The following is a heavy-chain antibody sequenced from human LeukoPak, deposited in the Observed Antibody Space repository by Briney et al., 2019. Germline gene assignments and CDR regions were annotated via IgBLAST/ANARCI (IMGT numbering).Heavy chain of an antibody. CDR1: GFXFSDHY. CDR3: TTDLMTGFSSGWYFAY. V-gene: IGHV3-23*01. Sequence: GGSLRLSCAASGFXFSDHYMDWVRQAPGKGLEWVADTAGSEDSTHYADSVRGRFIISTDNSKNRLYLQMNSLRAEDTAEYYCTTDLMTGFSSGWYFAYWGQGTLVTVSS. D-gene: IGHD6-19*01. J-gene: IGHJ4*02. CDR2: TAGSEDST.